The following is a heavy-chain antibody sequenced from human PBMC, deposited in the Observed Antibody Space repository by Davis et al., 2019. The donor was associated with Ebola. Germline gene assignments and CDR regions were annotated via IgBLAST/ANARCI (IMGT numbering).Heavy chain of an antibody. CDR3: ARHGGLGATRWGVFDY. V-gene: IGHV3-30*03. Sequence: PGGSLRLSCAASGFTFSSYGMHWVRQAPGKGLEWVAVISYDGSNKYYAYSVKGRFTISRDNSKNTLYLQMNSLRAEDTAVYYCARHGGLGATRWGVFDYWGQGTLVTVSS. CDR1: GFTFSSYG. CDR2: ISYDGSNK. D-gene: IGHD1-26*01. J-gene: IGHJ4*02.